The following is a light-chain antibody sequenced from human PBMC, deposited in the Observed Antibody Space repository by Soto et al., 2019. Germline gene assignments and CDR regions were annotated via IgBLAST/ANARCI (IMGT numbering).Light chain of an antibody. CDR3: QQYNIWAFP. J-gene: IGKJ2*01. CDR1: QSVSSN. Sequence: EIMMTQSPATLSVSPGERATLSCRASQSVSSNLAWYQQKPGQAPTLLIYGASARATGIPARFSGSGSGTEFPLTISSLQPEDFAVYYFQQYNIWAFPFGQGTKLEI. V-gene: IGKV3-15*01. CDR2: GAS.